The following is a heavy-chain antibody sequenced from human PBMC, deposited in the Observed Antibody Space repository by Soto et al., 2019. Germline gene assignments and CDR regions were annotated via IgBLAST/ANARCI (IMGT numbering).Heavy chain of an antibody. J-gene: IGHJ3*02. Sequence: EVQLVESGGGLVKPGGSLRLSCAASGFTFSNAWMNWVRQAPGKGLEWVGRIKSKTDGGTTDYAAPVKGRFTISRDDSKNKLYMQMNSLKTEDTAVYYCTTDFLTVSANAFDIWGQGTMVTVSS. V-gene: IGHV3-15*07. CDR3: TTDFLTVSANAFDI. CDR1: GFTFSNAW. CDR2: IKSKTDGGTT.